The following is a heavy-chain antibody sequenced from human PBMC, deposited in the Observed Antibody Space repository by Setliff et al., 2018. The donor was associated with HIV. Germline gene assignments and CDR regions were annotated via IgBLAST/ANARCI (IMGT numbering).Heavy chain of an antibody. D-gene: IGHD1-26*01. CDR2: INHSGST. CDR3: ARGHGVYSGSYLAVYFDY. Sequence: KSSETLSLTCAVYGGSFSGYYWSWIRQPPGKGLEWIGEINHSGSTNYKPSLKSRVTISVDMSKNQVSLKVSSVTAADTAVYYCARGHGVYSGSYLAVYFDYWGQGTLVTSPQ. J-gene: IGHJ4*02. V-gene: IGHV4-34*01. CDR1: GGSFSGYY.